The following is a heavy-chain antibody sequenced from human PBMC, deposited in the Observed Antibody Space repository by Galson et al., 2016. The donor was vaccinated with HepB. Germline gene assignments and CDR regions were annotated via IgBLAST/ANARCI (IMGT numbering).Heavy chain of an antibody. V-gene: IGHV5-51*01. CDR1: GYIFTSYW. D-gene: IGHD4-17*01. Sequence: QSGAEVKKPGESLKISCKGSGYIFTSYWIGWVRQMPGKGLEWMGIIYPGDSDTRYSPSFQGQVTISADKSVNTAYLQWSSLKASDTAIYYCARFMGPTVTMILGYFDLWGRGSLVTVSS. J-gene: IGHJ2*01. CDR3: ARFMGPTVTMILGYFDL. CDR2: IYPGDSDT.